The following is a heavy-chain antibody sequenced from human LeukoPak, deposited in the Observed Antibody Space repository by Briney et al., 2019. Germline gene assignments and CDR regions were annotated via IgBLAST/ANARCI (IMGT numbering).Heavy chain of an antibody. Sequence: GGSLRLSCAASGFTFSDYYMSWIRQAPGKGLEWVSYISSSGSTRYYADSAKGRFTISRDNAKNSLYLQMNSLRAEDTAVYYCARVAYCGGDCYVFDYWGQGTLVTVSS. J-gene: IGHJ4*02. V-gene: IGHV3-11*01. CDR1: GFTFSDYY. CDR2: ISSSGSTR. CDR3: ARVAYCGGDCYVFDY. D-gene: IGHD2-21*02.